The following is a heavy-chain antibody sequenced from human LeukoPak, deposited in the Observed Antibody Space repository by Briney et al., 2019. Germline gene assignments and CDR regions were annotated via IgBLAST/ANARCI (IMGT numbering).Heavy chain of an antibody. D-gene: IGHD4-17*01. Sequence: QVQLQESGPGLVKPSQTLSLTCTVSGGSISRGNYYWTWIRQPAGKGLEWIGRIYTSGSTNYNPSLESRVTISLDTSKNQFSLNLSSVTAADTAVYYCARASGDYLWRTFDIWGQGTMVTVSS. CDR1: GGSISRGNYY. V-gene: IGHV4-61*02. J-gene: IGHJ3*02. CDR2: IYTSGST. CDR3: ARASGDYLWRTFDI.